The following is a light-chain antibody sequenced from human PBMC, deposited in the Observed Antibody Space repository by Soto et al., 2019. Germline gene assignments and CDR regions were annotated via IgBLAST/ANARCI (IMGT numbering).Light chain of an antibody. Sequence: EIGLTQSPATLSLSPGERATLPCRASQSVSSYLAWYQQKPGQAPRLLIYDASNRATGIPARFSGSGSGTDFTLTISSLEPEDFAVYYCQQRSNWLTFGGGTKVAIK. CDR3: QQRSNWLT. J-gene: IGKJ4*01. V-gene: IGKV3-11*01. CDR2: DAS. CDR1: QSVSSY.